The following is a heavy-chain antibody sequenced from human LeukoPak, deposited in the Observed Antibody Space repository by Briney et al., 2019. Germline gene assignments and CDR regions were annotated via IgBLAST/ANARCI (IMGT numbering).Heavy chain of an antibody. CDR1: GGTFSSYV. Sequence: SVKVSCKESGGTFSSYVICWVRQTPGQGLEWMGGIIPIFGTANYAQKFQGRVTITADESTSTAYMELSSPRSEDTAVYYCARDGRAPYYDFWSGYGFDYWGQGTLVTVSS. V-gene: IGHV1-69*13. D-gene: IGHD3-3*01. CDR2: IIPIFGTA. CDR3: ARDGRAPYYDFWSGYGFDY. J-gene: IGHJ4*02.